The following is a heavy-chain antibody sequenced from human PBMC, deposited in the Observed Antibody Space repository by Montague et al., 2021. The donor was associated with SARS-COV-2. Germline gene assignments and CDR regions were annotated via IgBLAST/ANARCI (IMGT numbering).Heavy chain of an antibody. Sequence: SETLSLTCSVSGGSITDRTYYWGFIRQSPGKGLEWIGAINYSGTTYYNPSLKSRVTISLDTAKNQFSLKMTSVTAADTAVYYCARHWGIAAAGNWGQGTLAPVSS. CDR1: GGSITDRTYY. D-gene: IGHD6-13*01. J-gene: IGHJ4*02. V-gene: IGHV4-39*01. CDR3: ARHWGIAAAGN. CDR2: INYSGTT.